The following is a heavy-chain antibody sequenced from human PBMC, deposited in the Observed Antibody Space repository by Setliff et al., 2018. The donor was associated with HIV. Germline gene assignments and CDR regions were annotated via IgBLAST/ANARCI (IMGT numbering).Heavy chain of an antibody. J-gene: IGHJ6*03. CDR2: VDPEDGET. V-gene: IGHV1-69-2*01. CDR3: ARGGHYSGSYLPRDYYMDV. D-gene: IGHD1-26*01. CDR1: GYTFTDYY. Sequence: ASVKVSCKASGYTFTDYYMHWVKQAPGKGPEWMGRVDPEDGETIYAEKFQGRVTITADTSTDTAYMELSSLRSEDTAVYYCARGGHYSGSYLPRDYYMDVWGKGTTVTVSS.